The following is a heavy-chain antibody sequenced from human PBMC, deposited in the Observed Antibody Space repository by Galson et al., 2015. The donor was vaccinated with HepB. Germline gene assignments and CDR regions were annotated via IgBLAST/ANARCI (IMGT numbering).Heavy chain of an antibody. D-gene: IGHD2-15*01. V-gene: IGHV4-59*08. CDR3: ARLVVAATGYFDY. Sequence: SETLSLTCTVSGGSISSYYWSWIRQPPGKGLEWIGYIYYSGSTNYNPSLKSRVTISVDTSKNQFSLKLSSVTAADTAVYYCARLVVAATGYFDYWGQGTLVTVSS. J-gene: IGHJ4*02. CDR2: IYYSGST. CDR1: GGSISSYY.